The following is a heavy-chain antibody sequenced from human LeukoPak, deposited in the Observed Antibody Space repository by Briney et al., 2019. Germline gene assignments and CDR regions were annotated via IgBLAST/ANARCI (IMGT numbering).Heavy chain of an antibody. CDR3: ARLDGSYFFDY. D-gene: IGHD1-26*01. V-gene: IGHV4-34*01. J-gene: IGHJ4*02. CDR2: INHSGST. CDR1: GGSFSGYY. Sequence: PSETLSLTCAVYGGSFSGYYWSWIRQPPGKGPEWIGEINHSGSTNYNPSLKSRVTISVDTSKNQFSLKLSSVTAADTAVYYCARLDGSYFFDYWGQGTLVTVSS.